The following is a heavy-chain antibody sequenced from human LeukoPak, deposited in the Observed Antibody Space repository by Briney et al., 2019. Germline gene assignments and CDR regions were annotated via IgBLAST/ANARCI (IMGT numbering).Heavy chain of an antibody. V-gene: IGHV4-59*12. Sequence: PSETLSLTCSVSGGSIRSYYWNWIRQPPGKGLEWIGYTHYSGRSNNNPSFKSRVTLSVDTSKNQLSLKLNSVTAADTAVYYCAKASSYELDVWGQGTTVTVSS. D-gene: IGHD3-3*01. CDR1: GGSIRSYY. CDR2: THYSGRS. J-gene: IGHJ6*02. CDR3: AKASSYELDV.